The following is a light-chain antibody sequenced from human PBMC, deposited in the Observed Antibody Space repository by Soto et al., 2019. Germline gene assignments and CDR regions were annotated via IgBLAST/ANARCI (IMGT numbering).Light chain of an antibody. V-gene: IGLV2-23*02. CDR1: NKVVGSYNL. CDR2: EVS. CDR3: CSYAGSSTYV. Sequence: QSVLTQPASVSGSPGQSITISCTGNNKVVGSYNLVSWYQQHPGKAPKLMIYEVSKRPSGVFNRFSGSKSGNTASLTISGLQAEDEADYYCCSYAGSSTYVFGTGTKVTVL. J-gene: IGLJ1*01.